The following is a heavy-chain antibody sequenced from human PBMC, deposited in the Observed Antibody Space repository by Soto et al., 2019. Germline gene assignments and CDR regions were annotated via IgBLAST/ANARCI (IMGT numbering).Heavy chain of an antibody. D-gene: IGHD6-6*01. CDR2: IYPGDSDT. J-gene: IGHJ6*02. CDR1: GYSFTSYW. CDR3: ARQGYSSSSWGGTYYYYGTDV. Sequence: SGESLKISCKGSGYSFTSYWIGWVRQMPGKGLEWMGIIYPGDSDTRYSPSFQGQVTISADKSISTAYLQWSSLKASDTAMYYCARQGYSSSSWGGTYYYYGTDVWGQGTTVTVSS. V-gene: IGHV5-51*01.